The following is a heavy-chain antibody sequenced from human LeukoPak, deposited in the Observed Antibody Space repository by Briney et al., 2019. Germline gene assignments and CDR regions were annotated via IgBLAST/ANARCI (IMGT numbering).Heavy chain of an antibody. CDR1: GGTISSYY. D-gene: IGHD6-19*01. CDR3: ARWYSSGWAFDY. CDR2: IHYSGST. Sequence: SEALSLTCTVSGGTISSYYWNWIRQPPGKGLEWIGYIHYSGSTKYNPSLKSRVTISVDTSKHQFSLKLSSVTAADTAVYYCARWYSSGWAFDYWGQGTLVTVSS. J-gene: IGHJ4*02. V-gene: IGHV4-59*08.